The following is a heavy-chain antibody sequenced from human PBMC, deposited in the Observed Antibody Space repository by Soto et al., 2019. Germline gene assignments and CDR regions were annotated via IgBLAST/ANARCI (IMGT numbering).Heavy chain of an antibody. CDR2: AKSEINGGAV. V-gene: IGHV3-15*07. Sequence: AGGSLRVDCRASGLTFSRAWLNCVRQDPGKGLEWVGRAKSEINGGAVDYAAPVKGRFTISRDASQNTVYLQMNSLRADDTAVYYCAADLPDCCAYAVDYWGHGTQVTVSS. CDR3: AADLPDCCAYAVDY. CDR1: GLTFSRAW. J-gene: IGHJ4*01. D-gene: IGHD2-15*01.